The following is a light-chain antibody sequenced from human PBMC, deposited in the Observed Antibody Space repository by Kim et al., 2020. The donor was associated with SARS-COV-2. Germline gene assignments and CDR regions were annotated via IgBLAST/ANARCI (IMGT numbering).Light chain of an antibody. CDR2: GAS. CDR1: HSISNY. Sequence: DIQMTQSPSSLSASVGDRVTITCRASHSISNYLNWYQQKPGKAPNLLIHGASNLQSGVPSRFSGSGSGTDFTLTISSLQPEDFATYYCQQTYSTPRITFGQRTRLEIK. V-gene: IGKV1-39*01. J-gene: IGKJ5*01. CDR3: QQTYSTPRIT.